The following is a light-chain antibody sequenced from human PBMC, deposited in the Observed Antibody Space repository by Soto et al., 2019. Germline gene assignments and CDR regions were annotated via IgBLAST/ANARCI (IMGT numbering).Light chain of an antibody. CDR2: EVS. Sequence: QAVVTQPPSASGSPGQSVTISCTGTSSDVGGYNYVSWYQQHPGKAPRLMIYEVSKRPSGVPDRFSGSKSGNTASLTVSGLQAEDEADYYCSSYAGSKLYVFGTGTKVTVL. CDR3: SSYAGSKLYV. V-gene: IGLV2-8*01. J-gene: IGLJ1*01. CDR1: SSDVGGYNY.